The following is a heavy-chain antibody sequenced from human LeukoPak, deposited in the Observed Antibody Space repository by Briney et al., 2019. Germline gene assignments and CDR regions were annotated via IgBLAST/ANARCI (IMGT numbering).Heavy chain of an antibody. CDR2: ISYDGSNK. D-gene: IGHD3-9*01. CDR1: GFTFSSYG. V-gene: IGHV3-30*18. J-gene: IGHJ6*02. CDR3: AKDRYRGSYDILTGDYYYYGMDV. Sequence: GGSLRLSCAASGFTFSSYGMHWVRQAPGKGLEWVAVISYDGSNKYYADSVKGRFTISRDNSKNTLYLQMNSPRAEDTAVYYCAKDRYRGSYDILTGDYYYYGMDVWGQGTTVTVSS.